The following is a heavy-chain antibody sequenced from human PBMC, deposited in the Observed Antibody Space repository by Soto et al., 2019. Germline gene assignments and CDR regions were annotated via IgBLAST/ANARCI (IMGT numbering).Heavy chain of an antibody. D-gene: IGHD2-2*01. Sequence: GGSLRLSCAASGFTFSSYAMSWVRQAPGKGLEWVSAISGSGGSTYYADSVKGRFTISRDNSKNTLYLQMNSLRAEDTAVYYCAKGPDIVVVPAAMWFDPXGQGTLVTVSS. CDR2: ISGSGGST. V-gene: IGHV3-23*01. CDR1: GFTFSSYA. J-gene: IGHJ5*02. CDR3: AKGPDIVVVPAAMWFDP.